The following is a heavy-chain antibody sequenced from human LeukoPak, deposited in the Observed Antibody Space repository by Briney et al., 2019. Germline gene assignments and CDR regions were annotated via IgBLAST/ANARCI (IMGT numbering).Heavy chain of an antibody. CDR2: IHHSGST. CDR3: GSLATPGLYFDY. D-gene: IGHD6-6*01. J-gene: IGHJ4*02. Sequence: SQTLSLTCTVSGGSIRSDIYYWSWIRQHPGKGLEWIGYIHHSGSTFYNPSLKSRITISVDTSKYQFSLRLRSVTAAGTAVYYCGSLATPGLYFDYWGLGTLVTVSS. CDR1: GGSIRSDIYY. V-gene: IGHV4-31*03.